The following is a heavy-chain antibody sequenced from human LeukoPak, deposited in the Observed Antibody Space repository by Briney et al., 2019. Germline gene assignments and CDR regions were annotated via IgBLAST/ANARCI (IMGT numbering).Heavy chain of an antibody. CDR2: INHSGST. CDR1: GGSFSGYY. CDR3: ATLGYSYGQVDY. J-gene: IGHJ4*02. Sequence: SETLSLTCAVYGGSFSGYYWSWIRQPPGKGLEWIGEINHSGSTNYNPSLKSRVTISVDTSKNQFSLKLSSVTAADTAVYYCATLGYSYGQVDYWGQGTLVTVSS. V-gene: IGHV4-34*01. D-gene: IGHD5-18*01.